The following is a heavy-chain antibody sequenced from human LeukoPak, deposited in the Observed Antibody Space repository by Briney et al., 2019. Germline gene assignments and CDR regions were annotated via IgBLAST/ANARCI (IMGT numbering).Heavy chain of an antibody. CDR3: ARRGYSSGWGYYYYYMDV. J-gene: IGHJ6*03. CDR2: IYYSGST. V-gene: IGHV4-59*01. D-gene: IGHD6-19*01. CDR1: GGSISSYY. Sequence: PSETLSHTCTVSGGSISSYYYSWIRQPPGKGLEWIGYIYYSGSTNYNPSLKSRVTISVDTSKNQFSLKLSSVTAADTAVYYCARRGYSSGWGYYYYYMDVWGKGTTVTISS.